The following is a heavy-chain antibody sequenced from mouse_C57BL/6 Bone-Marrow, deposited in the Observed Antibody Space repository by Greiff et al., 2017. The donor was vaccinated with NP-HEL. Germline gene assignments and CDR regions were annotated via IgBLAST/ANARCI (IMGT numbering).Heavy chain of an antibody. CDR1: GFTFSSYA. CDR2: ISDGGSYT. D-gene: IGHD4-1*01. V-gene: IGHV5-4*03. Sequence: EVKLMESGGGLVKPGGSLKLSCAASGFTFSSYAMSWVRQTPEKRLEWVATISDGGSYTYYPDNVKGRFTISRDNAKNKLYLQMSHLKSEDTAMYYCARVGFNWDGAYGGQGNLVTVSA. J-gene: IGHJ3*01. CDR3: ARVGFNWDGAY.